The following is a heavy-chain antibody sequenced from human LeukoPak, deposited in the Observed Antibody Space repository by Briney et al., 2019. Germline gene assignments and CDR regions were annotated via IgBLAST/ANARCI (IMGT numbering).Heavy chain of an antibody. CDR3: TTSLGPLTEY. D-gene: IGHD7-27*01. V-gene: IGHV3-74*01. CDR1: GFIFSSYW. Sequence: PGGSLRLSCAASGFIFSSYWMDWVRQTPGKGLVWVSRINSGGSGTSYADSVEGRFTISRDNAKNTLYLQMNSLRVEDTAVYYCTTSLGPLTEYWGQGTLVTVSS. J-gene: IGHJ4*02. CDR2: INSGGSGT.